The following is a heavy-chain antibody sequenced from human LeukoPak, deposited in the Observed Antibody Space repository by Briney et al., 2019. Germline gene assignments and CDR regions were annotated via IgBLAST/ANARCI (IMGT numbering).Heavy chain of an antibody. J-gene: IGHJ4*02. CDR3: ARCRADYDFWSGYYTPHYFDY. V-gene: IGHV3-48*03. D-gene: IGHD3-3*01. CDR1: GFTFSSYE. CDR2: ISSSGSTI. Sequence: GGSLRLSCAASGFTFSSYEMNWVRQAPGKGLEWVSYISSSGSTIYYADSVKGRFTISRDNAKNSLYLQMNSLRAEDTAVYYCARCRADYDFWSGYYTPHYFDYWGQGTLVTVSS.